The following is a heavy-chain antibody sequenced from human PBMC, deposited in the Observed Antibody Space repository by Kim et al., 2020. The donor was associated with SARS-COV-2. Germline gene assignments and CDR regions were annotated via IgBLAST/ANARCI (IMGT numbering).Heavy chain of an antibody. Sequence: SETLSLTCTVSGGSISSGDYYWSWIRQPPGKGLEWIGYIYYSGSTYYNPSLKSRVTISVDTSKNQFSLKLSSVTAADTAVYYCAREDNYVAYYGMDVWGQGTTVTVSS. CDR3: AREDNYVAYYGMDV. CDR2: IYYSGST. CDR1: GGSISSGDYY. V-gene: IGHV4-30-4*01. D-gene: IGHD4-4*01. J-gene: IGHJ6*02.